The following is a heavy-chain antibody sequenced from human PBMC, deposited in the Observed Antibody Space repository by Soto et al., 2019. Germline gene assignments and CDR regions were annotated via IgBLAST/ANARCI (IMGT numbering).Heavy chain of an antibody. D-gene: IGHD6-13*01. V-gene: IGHV1-18*01. Sequence: GASVKVSCKASGYTFTSYGISWVRQAPGQGLEWMGWISAYNGNTNYAQKLQGRVTMTTDTSTSTAYMELRSLRSDDTAVYYCARVTITPIAAAGTDYYGMDVWGQGTTVTVSS. CDR1: GYTFTSYG. CDR2: ISAYNGNT. CDR3: ARVTITPIAAAGTDYYGMDV. J-gene: IGHJ6*02.